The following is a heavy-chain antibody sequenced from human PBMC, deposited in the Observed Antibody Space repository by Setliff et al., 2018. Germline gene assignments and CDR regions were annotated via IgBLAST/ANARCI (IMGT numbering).Heavy chain of an antibody. J-gene: IGHJ4*02. CDR3: AREPYDYIWGSYRSPYFDH. CDR1: GYTFVGYY. CDR2: INPKTGGT. V-gene: IGHV1-2*02. D-gene: IGHD3-16*02. Sequence: SVKVSCKASGYTFVGYYLHWVRQAPGQGLEWMGWINPKTGGTNYAQKFQGRVTMTRDASITTAFMHLSSLKSDDMAVYYCAREPYDYIWGSYRSPYFDHWGQGALVTVSS.